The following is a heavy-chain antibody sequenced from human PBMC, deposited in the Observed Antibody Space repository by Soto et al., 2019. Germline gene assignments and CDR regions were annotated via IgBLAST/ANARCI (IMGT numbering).Heavy chain of an antibody. CDR1: GFIFTDYA. D-gene: IGHD6-19*01. J-gene: IGHJ5*02. V-gene: IGHV3-23*01. CDR3: AYPPIAVAGTGWFDP. Sequence: GGSLRLSCAASGFIFTDYAMTWVRQAPGKGLEWVSGLSGSGGDTYYADSVKGRFTISRDNSKNTLYLQMNSLRAEDTAVYYCAYPPIAVAGTGWFDPWGQGTLVTVSS. CDR2: LSGSGGDT.